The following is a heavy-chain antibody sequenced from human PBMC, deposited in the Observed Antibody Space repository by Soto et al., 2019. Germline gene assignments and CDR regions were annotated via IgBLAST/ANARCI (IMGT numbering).Heavy chain of an antibody. V-gene: IGHV3-23*01. Sequence: GGSLRLSCAASGFTFSSYAMSWVRQAPGKGLEWVSAISGSGGSTYYADSVKGRFTISRDNSKNTLYLQMNSLRAEDTAVYYCALSGYCSGGSCYDAGQVGTLDYWGQGTLVTVSS. J-gene: IGHJ4*02. D-gene: IGHD2-15*01. CDR2: ISGSGGST. CDR3: ALSGYCSGGSCYDAGQVGTLDY. CDR1: GFTFSSYA.